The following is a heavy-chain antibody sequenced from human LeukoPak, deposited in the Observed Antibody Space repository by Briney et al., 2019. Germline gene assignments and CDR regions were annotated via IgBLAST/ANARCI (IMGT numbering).Heavy chain of an antibody. Sequence: GASVKLSCKASGYTFSGYYMHWVRQAPGQGLEWMGWINPNSGGTHCAEKFKGRVTMTRDTSNSTVYLELSRLRSDDTAVYYCARDDSRCPELWCFDYWGEGTRVSVSS. V-gene: IGHV1-2*02. CDR2: INPNSGGT. D-gene: IGHD3-22*01. CDR3: ARDDSRCPELWCFDY. CDR1: GYTFSGYY. J-gene: IGHJ4*02.